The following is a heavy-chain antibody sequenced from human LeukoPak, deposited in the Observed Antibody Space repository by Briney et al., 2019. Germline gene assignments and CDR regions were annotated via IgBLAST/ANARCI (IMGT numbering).Heavy chain of an antibody. D-gene: IGHD2-2*01. J-gene: IGHJ1*01. Sequence: GGSLRLSCAASGFTFSSYSMNWVRQAPGKGLEWVSSISSSSSSYIYYADSVKGRFTISRDNAKNSLYLQMNSLRAEDTAVYYCALGGCSSTSCYSFQHWGQGTLVTVSS. CDR1: GFTFSSYS. V-gene: IGHV3-21*01. CDR2: ISSSSSSYI. CDR3: ALGGCSSTSCYSFQH.